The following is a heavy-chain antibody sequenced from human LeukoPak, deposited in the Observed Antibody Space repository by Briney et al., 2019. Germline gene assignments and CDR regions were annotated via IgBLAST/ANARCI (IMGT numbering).Heavy chain of an antibody. CDR2: IRYDGSNK. J-gene: IGHJ4*02. Sequence: GGSLRLSCAASGFTFSSYGMHWVRQAPGKGLEWVAFIRYDGSNKYYADSVKGRFTISRDNSKYTLYLQMNSLRAEDTAVYYCAKEAIYSSSWYSADYWGQGTLVTVSS. CDR1: GFTFSSYG. CDR3: AKEAIYSSSWYSADY. D-gene: IGHD6-13*01. V-gene: IGHV3-30*02.